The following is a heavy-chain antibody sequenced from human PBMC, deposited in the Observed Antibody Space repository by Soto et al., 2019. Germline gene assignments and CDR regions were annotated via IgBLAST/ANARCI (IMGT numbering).Heavy chain of an antibody. Sequence: QVQLVESGGGVVQPGRSLRLSCAASGFTFSSYAMHWVRQAPGKGLEWVAVISYDGSNKYYADSVKGRFTISRDNSKNTLYLQIKSRRAGDTAVYYCARDPVAYCVGDSRTFDYWGQGTLVTVSS. D-gene: IGHD2-21*02. V-gene: IGHV3-30-3*01. CDR2: ISYDGSNK. CDR3: ARDPVAYCVGDSRTFDY. J-gene: IGHJ4*02. CDR1: GFTFSSYA.